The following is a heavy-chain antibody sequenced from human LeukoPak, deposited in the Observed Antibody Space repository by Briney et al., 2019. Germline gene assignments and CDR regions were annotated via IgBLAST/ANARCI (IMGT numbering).Heavy chain of an antibody. Sequence: GGSLRLSCAASGFTFSSYSMNWVRQAPGKGLEWVSSISSSSSYIYYADSVKGRFTISGDNAKNSLYLQMNSLRAEDTAVYYCARAVYCSSTSCYRGYFDYWGQGTLVTVSS. CDR1: GFTFSSYS. J-gene: IGHJ4*02. CDR3: ARAVYCSSTSCYRGYFDY. D-gene: IGHD2-2*01. CDR2: ISSSSSYI. V-gene: IGHV3-21*01.